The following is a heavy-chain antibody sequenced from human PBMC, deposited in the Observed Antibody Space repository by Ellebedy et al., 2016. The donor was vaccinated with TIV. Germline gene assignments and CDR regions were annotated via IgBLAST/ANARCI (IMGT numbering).Heavy chain of an antibody. D-gene: IGHD2-8*02. J-gene: IGHJ5*02. V-gene: IGHV4-59*04. CDR3: ASWSRDRNWFDP. CDR1: GGSISSSY. CDR2: IYHSGST. Sequence: SETLSLTXTVSGGSISSSYWSWIRQPPGKGLEWIGYIYHSGSTYYNPSLKSRVTISVDRSKNQFSLKLSSVTAADTAVYYCASWSRDRNWFDPWGQGTLVTVSS.